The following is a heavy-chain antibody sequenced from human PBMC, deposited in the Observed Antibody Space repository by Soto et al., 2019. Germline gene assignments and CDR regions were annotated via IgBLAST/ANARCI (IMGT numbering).Heavy chain of an antibody. V-gene: IGHV4-59*02. D-gene: IGHD3-16*02. Sequence: SETLSLTCSFSGDSVTSHYLTWIRQSPEKGLEWIGYMHYTGFTHYNPSLKSRLTISVDTSKNQFSLQLTSVTAADTAVYYCARGAPGDYVWGSYRAGAKYYFDYWGQGTLVTVSS. CDR3: ARGAPGDYVWGSYRAGAKYYFDY. CDR2: MHYTGFT. CDR1: GDSVTSHY. J-gene: IGHJ4*02.